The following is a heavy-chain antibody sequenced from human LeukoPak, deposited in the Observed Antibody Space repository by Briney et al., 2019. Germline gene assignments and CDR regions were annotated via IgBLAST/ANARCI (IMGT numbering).Heavy chain of an antibody. CDR3: ARDNSGFDY. CDR1: GFTFNNYW. CDR2: IRHDGSAR. J-gene: IGHJ4*02. D-gene: IGHD6-19*01. Sequence: GGSLTLSCVASGFTFNNYWMTWVRQAPGRGLEWVANIRHDGSARYYGVSVKGRFTISRDDAKNSLFLQMNSLRADDTALYYCARDNSGFDYWGQGTTVTVSS. V-gene: IGHV3-7*01.